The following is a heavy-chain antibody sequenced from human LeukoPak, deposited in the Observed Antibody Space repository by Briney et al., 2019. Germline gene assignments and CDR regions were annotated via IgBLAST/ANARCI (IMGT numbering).Heavy chain of an antibody. J-gene: IGHJ3*02. CDR3: ARASRNWNYAFDI. D-gene: IGHD1-7*01. CDR2: INPNSGGT. Sequence: ASVKVSCKASGYTFTGYYMHWVRQAPGQGLEWMGRINPNSGGTNYAQKFQGRVTMTRDTSISTAYMELSRPRSDDTAVYYCARASRNWNYAFDIWGQGTMVTVSS. V-gene: IGHV1-2*06. CDR1: GYTFTGYY.